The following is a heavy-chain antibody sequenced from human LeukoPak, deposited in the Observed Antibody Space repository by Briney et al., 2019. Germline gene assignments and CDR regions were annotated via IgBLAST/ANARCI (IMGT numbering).Heavy chain of an antibody. Sequence: PGGSLRLSCAASGFTFNRCAMHWVRQAPGKGLEWVALISYDGSNKYYADSVKGRFTISRDNSKNTVYLQMNSLRAEDTAVYYCARDESGYDPFDYWGQGTLVTVSS. CDR2: ISYDGSNK. V-gene: IGHV3-30-3*01. D-gene: IGHD5-12*01. CDR3: ARDESGYDPFDY. J-gene: IGHJ4*02. CDR1: GFTFNRCA.